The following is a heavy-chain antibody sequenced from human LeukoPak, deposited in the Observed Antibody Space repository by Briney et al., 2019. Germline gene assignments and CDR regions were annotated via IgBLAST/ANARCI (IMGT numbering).Heavy chain of an antibody. Sequence: SETLSLTCTVSGYSISSGYYWGWIRQPPGKGLGWIGSIYHSGSTYYNPSLKSRVTISVDTSKNQFSLKLSSVTAADTAVYYCARAGDDYVWGSYRYTPYYFDYWGQGTLVTVSS. CDR1: GYSISSGYY. V-gene: IGHV4-38-2*02. CDR3: ARAGDDYVWGSYRYTPYYFDY. CDR2: IYHSGST. D-gene: IGHD3-16*02. J-gene: IGHJ4*02.